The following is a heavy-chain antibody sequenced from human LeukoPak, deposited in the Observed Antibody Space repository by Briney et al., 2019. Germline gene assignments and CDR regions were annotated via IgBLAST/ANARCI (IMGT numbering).Heavy chain of an antibody. D-gene: IGHD4-23*01. V-gene: IGHV3-30*18. CDR2: ISYDGSSE. CDR1: GFTFSSYG. J-gene: IGHJ3*02. Sequence: AGGSLRLSCVASGFTFSSYGMHWVRQAPGKGLEWVAVISYDGSSEYYADSVKGRFTISRDNSKNKLYLQMNSLRVEDTAVYYCAKDLPTGGGNSGRGAAFDIWGQGTMVTVSS. CDR3: AKDLPTGGGNSGRGAAFDI.